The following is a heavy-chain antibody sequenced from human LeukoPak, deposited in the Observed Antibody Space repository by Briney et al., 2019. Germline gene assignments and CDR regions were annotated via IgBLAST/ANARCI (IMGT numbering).Heavy chain of an antibody. Sequence: KPSETLSLTCTVSGGSISSYYWSWIRQPPGKGLEWIGYIYYSGSTNYNPSLKSRVTISVDTSKNQFSLKLSSVTAADTAVYYCARVGPGGNSNYWGRGTLVTVSS. CDR3: ARVGPGGNSNY. CDR1: GGSISSYY. CDR2: IYYSGST. J-gene: IGHJ4*02. V-gene: IGHV4-59*01. D-gene: IGHD4-23*01.